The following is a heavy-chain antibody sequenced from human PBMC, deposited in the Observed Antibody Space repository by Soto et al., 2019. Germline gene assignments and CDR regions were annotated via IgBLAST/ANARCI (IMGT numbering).Heavy chain of an antibody. CDR3: AHRPREYTYGTFDY. CDR2: IYWDDDK. Sequence: SGPTLVNPTQTLTLTCTFSGFSLRASGVGVGWIRQPPGKALEWLALIYWDDDKRYSPSLKNRLTITKDTSKNQVVLTMTNMDPVDTATYYCAHRPREYTYGTFDYWGQGTLVTVSS. D-gene: IGHD5-18*01. V-gene: IGHV2-5*02. CDR1: GFSLRASGVG. J-gene: IGHJ4*02.